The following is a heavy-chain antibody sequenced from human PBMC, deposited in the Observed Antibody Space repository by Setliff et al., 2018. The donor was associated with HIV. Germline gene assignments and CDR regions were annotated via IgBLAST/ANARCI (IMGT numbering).Heavy chain of an antibody. J-gene: IGHJ4*02. D-gene: IGHD6-19*01. CDR3: ARGRKKTLAVSGTRYFDF. CDR2: ITHSGST. CDR1: GGSFTDFY. V-gene: IGHV4-34*01. Sequence: SETLSLTCAVYGGSFTDFYWTFIRQPPGKGLEWIGEITHSGSTTYDPSLKSRITVSVDTSKNQFSLKLTSVTAADMGVYYCARGRKKTLAVSGTRYFDFWGQGTLVTVSS.